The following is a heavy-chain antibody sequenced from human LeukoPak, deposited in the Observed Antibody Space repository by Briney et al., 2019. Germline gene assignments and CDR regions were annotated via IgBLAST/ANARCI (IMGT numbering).Heavy chain of an antibody. J-gene: IGHJ6*02. V-gene: IGHV4-4*07. CDR1: GGSISSYY. Sequence: SETLSLTCTVSGGSISSYYWSWIRQPAGKGLEWIGRIYTSGSTNYNPSLKSRVTMSVDTSKNQFSLKLSSVTAADTAVYYCARDGTGVVAAAGYPGQYYYYGMDVWGQGTTVTVFS. CDR2: IYTSGST. D-gene: IGHD6-13*01. CDR3: ARDGTGVVAAAGYPGQYYYYGMDV.